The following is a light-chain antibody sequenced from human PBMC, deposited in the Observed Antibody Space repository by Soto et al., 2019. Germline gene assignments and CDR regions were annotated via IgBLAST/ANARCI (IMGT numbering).Light chain of an antibody. J-gene: IGKJ2*01. V-gene: IGKV1-12*01. CDR2: DAS. Sequence: DIQMTQSPSSVSASLGDRVTITCRASQVISGWLAWYQQKPGKAPKLLIYDASSVQSGVPSMFSVRGSGTDFTLTISSLQPEEFASYNCQQANRFQDNCGEGNKLQIK. CDR1: QVISGW. CDR3: QQANRFQDN.